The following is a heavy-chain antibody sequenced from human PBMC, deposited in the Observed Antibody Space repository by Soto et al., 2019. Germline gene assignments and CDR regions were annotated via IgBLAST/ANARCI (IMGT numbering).Heavy chain of an antibody. CDR3: ARQFDYDSSGHYYAY. D-gene: IGHD3-22*01. J-gene: IGHJ4*02. CDR1: GYTFSSIG. Sequence: ASVKVSCKASGYTFSSIGISWVRQAPGQGLEWMGWISPYKGNTHYAQGLQGRVTMTTDTSTTTVYMQLSSLRSEDTAVYYCARQFDYDSSGHYYAYWGQGTLVTVSS. V-gene: IGHV1-18*01. CDR2: ISPYKGNT.